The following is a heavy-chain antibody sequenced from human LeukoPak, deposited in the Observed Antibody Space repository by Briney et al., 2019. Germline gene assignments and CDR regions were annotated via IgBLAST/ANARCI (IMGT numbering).Heavy chain of an antibody. Sequence: ASVKVSCKASGYTFTSYGISWVRQAPGQGLECMGWISAYNGNTNYAQKLQGRVTMTTDTSTSTAYMELRSLRSDETAVYYCARLYCSSTSCYISGWFDPWGQGTLVNVYS. CDR1: GYTFTSYG. D-gene: IGHD2-2*02. V-gene: IGHV1-18*04. CDR3: ARLYCSSTSCYISGWFDP. CDR2: ISAYNGNT. J-gene: IGHJ5*02.